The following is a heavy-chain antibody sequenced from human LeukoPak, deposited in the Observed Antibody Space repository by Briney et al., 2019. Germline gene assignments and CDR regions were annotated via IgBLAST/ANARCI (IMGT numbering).Heavy chain of an antibody. CDR2: IKGKTDGGTI. CDR1: GFTLSNAW. J-gene: IGHJ4*02. D-gene: IGHD3-22*01. Sequence: KPGGSLRLSCAASGFTLSNAWMSWVRQAPGKGLEWVGRIKGKTDGGTIDYAAPVKGRFIISRDDSKNTLYLQMNSLKSEDSAVYYCTTLGTYYYDNSGYSRDWGQGTLVTVSS. CDR3: TTLGTYYYDNSGYSRD. V-gene: IGHV3-15*01.